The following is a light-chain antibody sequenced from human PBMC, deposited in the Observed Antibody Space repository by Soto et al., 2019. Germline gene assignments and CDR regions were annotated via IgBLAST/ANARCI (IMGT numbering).Light chain of an antibody. V-gene: IGKV3-11*01. CDR2: DVS. CDR3: QQRSNWPPEIT. Sequence: EVVLTQFPATLSLSPGDRAILSCRASLSLSSYFTWYQHKPGQAPRLLFYDVSNRATGIPARFSGSGSGTDFTLTISSLEPEDFAVYYCQQRSNWPPEITFGQGTRLEIK. J-gene: IGKJ5*01. CDR1: LSLSSY.